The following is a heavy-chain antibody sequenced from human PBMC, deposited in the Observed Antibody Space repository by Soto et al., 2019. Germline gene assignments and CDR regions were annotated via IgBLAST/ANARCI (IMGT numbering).Heavy chain of an antibody. CDR1: ANTFINNY. V-gene: IGHV1-46*01. J-gene: IGHJ4*02. CDR2: FNPRGGTT. D-gene: IGHD3-3*01. CDR3: ARVYGLVQYDDFWSGYYDY. Sequence: QVQLLQSGAEVKKPGASVRISCKSSANTFINNYINWVRQAPGQGLEWLGVFNPRGGTTRYAQKFQGRVTMTGDTSTRTVFMELSNLKSEDTAVYYCARVYGLVQYDDFWSGYYDYWGQGTLVSVSS.